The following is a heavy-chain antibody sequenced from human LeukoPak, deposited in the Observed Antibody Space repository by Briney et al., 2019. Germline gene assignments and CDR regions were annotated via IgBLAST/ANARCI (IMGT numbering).Heavy chain of an antibody. CDR3: AREWGLIAVAGGPGY. V-gene: IGHV3-33*01. D-gene: IGHD2-21*01. CDR1: GFSFSKYG. J-gene: IGHJ4*02. Sequence: GGSLRLSCVAPGFSFSKYGMHWVRQAPGKGLQWPAIIWYDGHNKYYADSVKGRFTISRDNSKNTLFLEMNDLKAEDTAVYYCAREWGLIAVAGGPGYWGQGTLVTVSS. CDR2: IWYDGHNK.